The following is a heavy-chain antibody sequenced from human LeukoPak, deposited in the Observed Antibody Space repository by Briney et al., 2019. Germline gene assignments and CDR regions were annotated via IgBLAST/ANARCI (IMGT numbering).Heavy chain of an antibody. CDR2: INPNGGGT. D-gene: IGHD3-22*01. V-gene: IGHV1-2*02. CDR1: GYTFTGYY. J-gene: IGHJ4*02. Sequence: GASVKVSCKASGYTFTGYYMHWVRQAPGQGLEWMGRINPNGGGTNFAQKFLGRVTMTRDTSISTAYMELSRPKSDDTAVYYCARGNIYYYDSSHYFFDSWGQGTLVTVSS. CDR3: ARGNIYYYDSSHYFFDS.